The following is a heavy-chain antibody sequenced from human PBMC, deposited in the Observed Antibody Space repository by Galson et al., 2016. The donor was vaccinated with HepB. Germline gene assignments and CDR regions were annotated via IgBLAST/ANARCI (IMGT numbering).Heavy chain of an antibody. J-gene: IGHJ6*04. CDR3: ARAGAVGIRWKKYSQFGLDC. V-gene: IGHV1-2*02. CDR2: INPHSGDT. D-gene: IGHD2-15*01. CDR1: GYKMIAFY. Sequence: SVKVSCKASGYKMIAFYMQWVRQAPGQGLEWMGWINPHSGDTNYAQNFQGRVTLTSDTSISTAYLELTGLRSDDTAVYYCARAGAVGIRWKKYSQFGLDCWGKGTTVTVSS.